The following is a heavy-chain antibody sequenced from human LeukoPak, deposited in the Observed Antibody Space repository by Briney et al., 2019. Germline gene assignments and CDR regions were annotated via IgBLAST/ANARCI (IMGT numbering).Heavy chain of an antibody. D-gene: IGHD6-19*01. Sequence: GGSLRLSCAASGFTFSNYAMHWVRQAPGKGLEWVSGISAGGAGTYYPDSVKGRFTISRDNSKNTLYLQMNSLRAEDTAVYYCAKEMYSSGWFDYWGQGTLVTVSS. CDR1: GFTFSNYA. CDR2: ISAGGAGT. V-gene: IGHV3-23*01. CDR3: AKEMYSSGWFDY. J-gene: IGHJ5*01.